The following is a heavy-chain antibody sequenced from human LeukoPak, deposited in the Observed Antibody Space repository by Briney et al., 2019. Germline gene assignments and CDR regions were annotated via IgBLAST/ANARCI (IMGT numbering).Heavy chain of an antibody. D-gene: IGHD2-8*01. CDR2: IIPMSNTV. CDR1: GYTFRIYS. Sequence: ASVKVSYKSSGYTFRIYSISGVRHAPGLGLEWMGRIIPMSNTVDYAQRFQDRVTITADKSTGTAYMELSSLRSDDTAVYYCARRFCTSGHCSNGLDYWVQGTQVTVSS. J-gene: IGHJ4*02. CDR3: ARRFCTSGHCSNGLDY. V-gene: IGHV1-69*06.